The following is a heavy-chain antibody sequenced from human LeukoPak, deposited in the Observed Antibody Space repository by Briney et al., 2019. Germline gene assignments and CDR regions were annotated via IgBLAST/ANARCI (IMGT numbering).Heavy chain of an antibody. CDR2: IDPGDSDT. CDR1: GYSFTSYW. J-gene: IGHJ3*02. V-gene: IGHV5-51*01. Sequence: GESLKISCKGSGYSFTSYWIGWVRQMPGKGLEWMGIIDPGDSDTRYRPSFQGQVSISVDKSISTAYLQWSSLKASDTVMYYCARSITIFGVVDAFDIWGQGTMVTVSS. CDR3: ARSITIFGVVDAFDI. D-gene: IGHD3-3*01.